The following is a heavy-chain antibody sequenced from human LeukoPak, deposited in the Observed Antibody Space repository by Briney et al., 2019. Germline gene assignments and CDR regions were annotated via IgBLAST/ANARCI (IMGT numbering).Heavy chain of an antibody. Sequence: PSETLSLTCAVSGGSISSGGYSWSWIRQPPGKGLEWIGYIYHSGSTYYNPSLKSRVTISVDRSKNQFSLKLSSVTAADTAVYYCARGDDSSAPDYWGQGTLVTVSS. D-gene: IGHD3-22*01. CDR3: ARGDDSSAPDY. CDR2: IYHSGST. V-gene: IGHV4-30-2*01. J-gene: IGHJ4*02. CDR1: GGSISSGGYS.